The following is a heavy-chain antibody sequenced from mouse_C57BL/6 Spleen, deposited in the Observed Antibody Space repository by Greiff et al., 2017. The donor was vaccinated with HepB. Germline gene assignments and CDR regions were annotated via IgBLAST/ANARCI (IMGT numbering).Heavy chain of an antibody. CDR3: ARSRSTTVVSVDY. J-gene: IGHJ2*01. V-gene: IGHV1-85*01. CDR2: IYPRDGST. Sequence: QVQLQQSGPELVKPGASVKLSCKASGYTFTSYDINWVKQRPGQGLEWIGWIYPRDGSTKYNEKFKGKVTLTVNTSSSTVYMELHSLTSEDSAVYFCARSRSTTVVSVDYWGQGTTLTVSS. CDR1: GYTFTSYD. D-gene: IGHD1-1*01.